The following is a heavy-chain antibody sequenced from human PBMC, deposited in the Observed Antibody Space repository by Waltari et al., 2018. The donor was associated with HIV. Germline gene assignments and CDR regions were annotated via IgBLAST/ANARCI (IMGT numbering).Heavy chain of an antibody. CDR2: IKQDGSEK. D-gene: IGHD3-10*01. CDR3: ARGGFYGSGSKVN. CDR1: STTVSTSC. Sequence: EVQLLDSCGGLAQPGGPLSLPGDARSTTVSTSCLPWFRTAPGKGVEWVANIKQDGSEKDYVDAVNGRFTISRDNAENSLYLQMNSLRAEDTAVYYCARGGFYGSGSKVNWGQGTLVTVSS. V-gene: IGHV3-7*04. J-gene: IGHJ4*02.